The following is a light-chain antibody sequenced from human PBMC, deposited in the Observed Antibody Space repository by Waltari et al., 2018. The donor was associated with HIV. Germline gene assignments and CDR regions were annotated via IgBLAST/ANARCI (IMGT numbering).Light chain of an antibody. J-gene: IGKJ5*01. V-gene: IGKV3-11*01. CDR2: DTS. CDR1: ESISLY. Sequence: EILLTQSPVTLSLSPGETATLSCRANESISLYLAWYQHKPGQAPRLIMYDTSTAAPGVPSRFSGSGSGTDFSLTISSLEPEDFAIYYCQQRSGWPPGLFGQGTRLDMK. CDR3: QQRSGWPPGL.